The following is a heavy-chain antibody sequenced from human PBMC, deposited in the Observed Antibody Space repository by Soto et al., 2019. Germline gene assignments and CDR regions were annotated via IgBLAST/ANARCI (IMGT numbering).Heavy chain of an antibody. J-gene: IGHJ4*02. V-gene: IGHV3-43*01. CDR1: GFTFDDYT. CDR2: ISWDGGST. Sequence: GGSLRLSCAASGFTFDDYTMHWVRQAPGKGLEWVSLISWDGGSTYYADSVKGRFTISRDNSKNSLYLQMNSLRTEDTALYYCAKGRNYYDSSGYYPFGDYWGQGTLITVSS. CDR3: AKGRNYYDSSGYYPFGDY. D-gene: IGHD3-22*01.